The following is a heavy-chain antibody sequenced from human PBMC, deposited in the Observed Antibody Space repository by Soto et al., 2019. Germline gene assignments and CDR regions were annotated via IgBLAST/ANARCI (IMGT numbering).Heavy chain of an antibody. D-gene: IGHD2-2*01. V-gene: IGHV4-34*01. CDR2: INHSGST. J-gene: IGHJ6*02. Sequence: SSETLSLTCAVYGGSFSGYSWSWIREPPGKGLEWIGEINHSGSTNYNPSLKSRVTISVDTSKNQFSLKLSSVTAADTAVYYCARGVYCSSTSCYWGMDVWGQGTTVT. CDR1: GGSFSGYS. CDR3: ARGVYCSSTSCYWGMDV.